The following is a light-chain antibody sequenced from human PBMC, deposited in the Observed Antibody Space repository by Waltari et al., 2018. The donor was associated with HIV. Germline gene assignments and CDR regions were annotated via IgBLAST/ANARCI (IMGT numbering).Light chain of an antibody. CDR3: HQYTSPWT. Sequence: EIVLTQSPDTVSLSLGERATLSCRASQSIVSNYLAWYQQRPGQAPRLLSYGGFYRATGVPDRFSGSCSGTEFSLTITSLEPGDFGLYYCHQYTSPWTFGQGTRVEIK. V-gene: IGKV3-20*01. J-gene: IGKJ1*01. CDR1: QSIVSNY. CDR2: GGF.